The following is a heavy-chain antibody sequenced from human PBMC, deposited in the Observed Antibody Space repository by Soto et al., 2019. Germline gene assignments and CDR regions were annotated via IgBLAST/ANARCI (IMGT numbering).Heavy chain of an antibody. Sequence: EVQLLESGGGLVQPGGSLRLSCAASGFTFSSYAMNWVRQAPGKGLEWVSAISGSGGSTYYADSVKGRFTISRDNSKDTLYLQMNSLRAEDTAVYYCAKGAVVRGVYDLDYWGQGTLVTVSS. V-gene: IGHV3-23*01. CDR2: ISGSGGST. CDR3: AKGAVVRGVYDLDY. J-gene: IGHJ4*02. CDR1: GFTFSSYA. D-gene: IGHD3-10*01.